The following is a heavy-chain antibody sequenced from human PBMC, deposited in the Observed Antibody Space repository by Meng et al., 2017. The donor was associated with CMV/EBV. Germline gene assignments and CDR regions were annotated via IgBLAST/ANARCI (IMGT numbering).Heavy chain of an antibody. D-gene: IGHD2-2*01. J-gene: IGHJ4*02. Sequence: SSSYYWGWMRQPPGKGLEWIGTIYYSGSTYYNPSLKSRVTISVDTSKNQFSLKLSSVTAADTAVYYCARWGGDIVVVPAAIGEFDYWGQGTLVTVSS. CDR3: ARWGGDIVVVPAAIGEFDY. CDR1: SSSYY. CDR2: IYYSGST. V-gene: IGHV4-39*01.